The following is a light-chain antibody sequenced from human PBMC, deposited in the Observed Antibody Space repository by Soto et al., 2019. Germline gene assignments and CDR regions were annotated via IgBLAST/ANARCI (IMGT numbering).Light chain of an antibody. Sequence: QSVLTQPAPVSGSPGQSITVSCTGTSSDVGAYNYVSWYQQHPGKVPKLMIYDVSDRPSGVSNRFSGSKSGNTASLTISGLQAADEADYYCRSFTRSNSYVFGTGTKLTVL. J-gene: IGLJ1*01. CDR3: RSFTRSNSYV. CDR1: SSDVGAYNY. CDR2: DVS. V-gene: IGLV2-14*03.